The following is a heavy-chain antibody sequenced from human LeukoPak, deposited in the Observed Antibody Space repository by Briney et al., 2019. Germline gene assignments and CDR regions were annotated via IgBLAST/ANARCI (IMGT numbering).Heavy chain of an antibody. D-gene: IGHD3-22*01. CDR3: TTEGYYYDSSGYYPQPYYFDY. J-gene: IGHJ4*02. Sequence: GGSLRLSCTASGFTFGDYAMSWVRQAPGKGLEGVGFIRSKAYGGTTEYAASVKGRFTISRDDSKSIAYLQMNSLKTEDTAVYYCTTEGYYYDSSGYYPQPYYFDYWGQGTLVTVSS. CDR2: IRSKAYGGTT. CDR1: GFTFGDYA. V-gene: IGHV3-49*04.